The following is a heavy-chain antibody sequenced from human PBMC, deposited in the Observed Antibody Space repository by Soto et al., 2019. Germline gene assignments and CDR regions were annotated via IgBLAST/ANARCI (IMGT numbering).Heavy chain of an antibody. Sequence: GGSLRLSCAASGFTFSRCGMSWVRQAPGKGLEWVSGIIGSGTATYYADSVKGRFTISRDNSRNTLYLQMNSLRAEDTAIYYCAKDQGDTAMLNFDYWGQGS. J-gene: IGHJ4*02. V-gene: IGHV3-23*01. CDR3: AKDQGDTAMLNFDY. CDR1: GFTFSRCG. CDR2: IIGSGTAT. D-gene: IGHD5-18*01.